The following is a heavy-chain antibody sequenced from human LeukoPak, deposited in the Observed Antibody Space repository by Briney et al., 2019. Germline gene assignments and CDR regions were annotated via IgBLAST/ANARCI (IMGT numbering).Heavy chain of an antibody. Sequence: SSETLSLTCTVSGGSISNYYWSWLRQPPGKGLEWIGYIYYIGSTDYNPSLKSRVTISVDTSKNQFSLRLSSVTATDTAVYYCARRNALAIWGQGTMVTVSS. J-gene: IGHJ3*02. CDR1: GGSISNYY. CDR3: ARRNALAI. V-gene: IGHV4-59*08. CDR2: IYYIGST.